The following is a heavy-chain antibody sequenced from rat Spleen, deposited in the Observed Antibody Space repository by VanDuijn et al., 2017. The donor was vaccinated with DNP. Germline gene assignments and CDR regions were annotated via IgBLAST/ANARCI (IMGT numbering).Heavy chain of an antibody. CDR2: IIYDGSRT. CDR1: GFTFSDYN. CDR3: ATVTIAAVFDY. J-gene: IGHJ2*01. Sequence: EVQLVESGGGLVQPGRSLKLSCAASGFTFSDYNMAWVRQAPKKGLEWVATIIYDGSRTYYRDSVKGRFTISRDNAKSTLYLQMDSLRSEDTATYYCATVTIAAVFDYWGQGVMVTVSS. V-gene: IGHV5S10*01. D-gene: IGHD1-2*01.